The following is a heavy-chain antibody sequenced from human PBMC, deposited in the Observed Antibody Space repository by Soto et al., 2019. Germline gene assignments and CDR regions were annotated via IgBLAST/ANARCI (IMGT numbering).Heavy chain of an antibody. V-gene: IGHV1-46*01. CDR2: INPSGGST. D-gene: IGHD5-18*01. J-gene: IGHJ5*02. CDR3: ARGRVQLGLKPAGWFDP. Sequence: ASVKVSCKASGYTFTSYYMHWVRQAPGQGLEWMGIINPSGGSTSYAQKFQGRVTMTRGTSTSTVYMELSSLRSEDTAVYYCARGRVQLGLKPAGWFDPWGQGTLVTVSS. CDR1: GYTFTSYY.